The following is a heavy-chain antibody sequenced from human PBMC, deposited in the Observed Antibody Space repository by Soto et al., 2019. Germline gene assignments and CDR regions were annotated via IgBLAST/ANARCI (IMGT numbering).Heavy chain of an antibody. J-gene: IGHJ6*02. CDR3: ARVSGSYYYGMDV. V-gene: IGHV4-4*02. CDR2: IYHSGST. CDR1: GGSISSRNW. D-gene: IGHD1-26*01. Sequence: LSDTLSLTCAVPGGSISSRNWWSWVRQPPGKGLEWIGEIYHSGSTNYNPSLKSRVTISVDKSKNQFSLKLSSVTAADTAVYYCARVSGSYYYGMDVWGRGTSVT.